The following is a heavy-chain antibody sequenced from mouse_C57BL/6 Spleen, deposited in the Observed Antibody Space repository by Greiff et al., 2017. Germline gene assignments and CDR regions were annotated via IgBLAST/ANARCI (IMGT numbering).Heavy chain of an antibody. CDR1: GFSFNTYA. CDR3: VRVSGYYFDY. D-gene: IGHD3-2*02. Sequence: EVQLVESGGGLVQPKGSLKLSWAASGFSFNTYAMNWVRQAPGKGLEWVARIRSKSNNYATYYADSVKDRFTISRDDSESMLYLQMNNLKTEDTAMYYCVRVSGYYFDYWGQGTTLTVSS. CDR2: IRSKSNNYAT. J-gene: IGHJ2*01. V-gene: IGHV10-1*01.